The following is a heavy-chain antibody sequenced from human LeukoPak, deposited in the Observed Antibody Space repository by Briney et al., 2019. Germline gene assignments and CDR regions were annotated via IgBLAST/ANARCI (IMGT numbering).Heavy chain of an antibody. CDR2: TSDSGGSI. D-gene: IGHD3-22*01. V-gene: IGHV3-23*01. CDR1: GFIFRDYA. Sequence: GGSLRLSCAASGFIFRDYAMSWVRQAPGKGLEWVSATSDSGGSIYYADSVKGRFTIPRDNSKNTLYLQMNSLRAEDTAVYYCAKAMTKGPPFDYWGQGTLVTVSS. J-gene: IGHJ4*02. CDR3: AKAMTKGPPFDY.